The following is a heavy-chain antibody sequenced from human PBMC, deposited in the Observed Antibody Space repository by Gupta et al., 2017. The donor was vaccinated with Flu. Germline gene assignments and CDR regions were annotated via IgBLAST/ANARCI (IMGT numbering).Heavy chain of an antibody. J-gene: IGHJ4*02. Sequence: FNTYSMNWVRQAPGKGPEWISYINNDKKSIDDADSVKGRFTISRDNDKSSLSLLMNSLRDEDTAVYYWATGGSDGWDVAFWVQVTLVSVSS. D-gene: IGHD1-26*01. V-gene: IGHV3-48*02. CDR2: INNDKKSI. CDR1: FNTYS. CDR3: ATGGSDGWDVAF.